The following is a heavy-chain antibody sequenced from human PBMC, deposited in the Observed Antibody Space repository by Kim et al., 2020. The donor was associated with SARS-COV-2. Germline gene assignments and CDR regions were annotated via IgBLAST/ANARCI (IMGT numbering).Heavy chain of an antibody. CDR1: GGSFSGYY. V-gene: IGHV4-34*01. Sequence: SETLSLTCAVYGGSFSGYYWSWIRQPPGKGLDWIGEINHSGSTNYNQSLKSRVTISVDTSKNQFSLKLSSVTAADTAVYYFSRKYSSSSYNWFDPWGQGT. D-gene: IGHD6-6*01. CDR3: SRKYSSSSYNWFDP. CDR2: INHSGST. J-gene: IGHJ5*02.